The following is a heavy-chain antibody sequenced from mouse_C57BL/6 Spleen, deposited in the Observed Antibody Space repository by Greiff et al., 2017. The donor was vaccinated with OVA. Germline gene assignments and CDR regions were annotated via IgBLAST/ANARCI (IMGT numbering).Heavy chain of an antibody. D-gene: IGHD1-1*01. CDR3: ARKGYYGSSYAMDY. CDR1: GFSLTSYG. CDR2: IWSGGST. Sequence: VHLVESGPGLVQPSQSLSITCTVSGFSLTSYGVHWVRQSPGKGLEWLGVIWSGGSTDYNAAFISRLSISKDNSKSQVFFKMNSLQADDTAIYYCARKGYYGSSYAMDYWGQGTSVTVSS. J-gene: IGHJ4*01. V-gene: IGHV2-2*01.